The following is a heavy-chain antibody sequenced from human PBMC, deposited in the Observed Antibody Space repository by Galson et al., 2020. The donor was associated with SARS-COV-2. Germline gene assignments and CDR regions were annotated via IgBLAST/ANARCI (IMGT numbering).Heavy chain of an antibody. D-gene: IGHD6-13*01. Sequence: SETLSLTCTVSGGSISSSTDYCGWLRQPPGKGLEWIGSTHYSGTIYYNPSLKRRVTISVDTSNHEFSLRLNSVTAADTAVYYCARHLSSNLYGCYYYGMDGWGQGTTVTVS. J-gene: IGHJ6*02. CDR2: THYSGTI. CDR3: ARHLSSNLYGCYYYGMDG. CDR1: GGSISSSTDY. V-gene: IGHV4-39*01.